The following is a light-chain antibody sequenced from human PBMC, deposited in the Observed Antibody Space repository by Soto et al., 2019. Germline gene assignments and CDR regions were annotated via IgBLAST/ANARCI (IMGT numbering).Light chain of an antibody. J-gene: IGKJ5*01. CDR2: DAS. CDR1: QSVSSY. Sequence: EIVLTQSPATLSLSPGERATLSCRASQSVSSYLAWYQQKPGQAPRLLIYDASNRATGIPARFSGSGSETDFPLTISSLEPEDFAVYYCQQRRSWPITFGQGTRLEIK. V-gene: IGKV3-11*01. CDR3: QQRRSWPIT.